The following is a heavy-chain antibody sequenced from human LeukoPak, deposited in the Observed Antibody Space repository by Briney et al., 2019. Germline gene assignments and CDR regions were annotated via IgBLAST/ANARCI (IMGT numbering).Heavy chain of an antibody. D-gene: IGHD5-12*01. Sequence: GASVKVSCKASGGTFSSYAISWVRQAPGQGLEWMGGIIPIFGTANYAQKFQGRVTITADESTSTAYMELSSLRSEDTAVYYCAGDGYSGYDYNWFDPWGQGTWSPSPQ. V-gene: IGHV1-69*13. CDR1: GGTFSSYA. J-gene: IGHJ5*02. CDR3: AGDGYSGYDYNWFDP. CDR2: IIPIFGTA.